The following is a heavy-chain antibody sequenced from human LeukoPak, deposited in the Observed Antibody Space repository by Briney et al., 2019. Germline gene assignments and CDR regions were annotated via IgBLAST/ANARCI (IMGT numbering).Heavy chain of an antibody. CDR3: ARDTGNHDY. V-gene: IGHV3-7*01. CDR2: IKQGGSEK. Sequence: GGSLRLSCAASGFTFSSYWMTWVRQTPGKGLEWVANIKQGGSEKYYVDSVKGRFTISRDNAKNSLYLQMNSLRAEDTAVYYCARDTGNHDYWGQGTLVTVSS. J-gene: IGHJ4*02. D-gene: IGHD2/OR15-2a*01. CDR1: GFTFSSYW.